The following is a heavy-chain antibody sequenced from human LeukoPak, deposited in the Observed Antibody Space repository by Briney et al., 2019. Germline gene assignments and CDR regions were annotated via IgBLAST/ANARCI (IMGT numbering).Heavy chain of an antibody. Sequence: GASVKVSCKASGYTFTSYYMHWVRQAPGQGLEWMGIINPSGGSTSYAQKFQGRVTMTRDMSTSTVYMELSSLRSEDTAVYYCARVLGYCSGGSCGYDAFDIWGQGTMVTVSS. CDR1: GYTFTSYY. J-gene: IGHJ3*02. D-gene: IGHD2-15*01. CDR3: ARVLGYCSGGSCGYDAFDI. V-gene: IGHV1-46*01. CDR2: INPSGGST.